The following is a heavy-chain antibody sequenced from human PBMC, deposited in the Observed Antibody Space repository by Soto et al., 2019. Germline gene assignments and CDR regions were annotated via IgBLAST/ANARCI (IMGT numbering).Heavy chain of an antibody. D-gene: IGHD6-19*01. J-gene: IGHJ2*01. Sequence: EVQLVESGGGLVQPGGSLRLSCAASGFTFSSYWMSWVRQAPGKGLEWVANIKQDGSEKYYVDSVKGRFTISRDNAKNSRYLQMSSLTVEDTGVYYCARSRGWLVRWYCGLWGRGSMVTVFS. CDR2: IKQDGSEK. CDR1: GFTFSSYW. CDR3: ARSRGWLVRWYCGL. V-gene: IGHV3-7*03.